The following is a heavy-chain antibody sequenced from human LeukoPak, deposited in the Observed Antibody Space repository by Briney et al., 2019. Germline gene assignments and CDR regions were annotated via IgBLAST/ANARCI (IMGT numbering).Heavy chain of an antibody. CDR1: GFTFSAYS. Sequence: PGESLRLSCATSGFTFSAYSLSWVRQAPGKGLEWVSHITRPGTTTYYAESVRGRFTISRDNAKNSLYLQMKSLRAEDTALYFCVRGPYLDYWGQGTLVTVSS. CDR2: ITRPGTTT. D-gene: IGHD3-10*01. V-gene: IGHV3-48*04. J-gene: IGHJ4*02. CDR3: VRGPYLDY.